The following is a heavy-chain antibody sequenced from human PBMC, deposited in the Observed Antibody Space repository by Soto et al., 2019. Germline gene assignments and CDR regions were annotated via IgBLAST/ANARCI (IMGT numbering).Heavy chain of an antibody. J-gene: IGHJ5*02. Sequence: PGGSLRLSCTASGFTFGDYAMSWVRQAPGKGLEWVGFIRSKAYGGTTEYAASVKGRFTISRDDSKSIAYLQMNSLKTEDTAVYYCARESVPCAGNRCHGLGFDPWGRGTLVTVSS. CDR1: GFTFGDYA. CDR2: IRSKAYGGTT. V-gene: IGHV3-49*04. CDR3: ARESVPCAGNRCHGLGFDP. D-gene: IGHD2-21*01.